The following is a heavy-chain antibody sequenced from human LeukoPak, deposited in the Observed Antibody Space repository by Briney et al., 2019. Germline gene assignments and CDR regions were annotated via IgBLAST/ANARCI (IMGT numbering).Heavy chain of an antibody. CDR3: ARFGYVAAVDV. CDR1: GFSFSAYW. CDR2: INPAGRET. J-gene: IGHJ4*02. D-gene: IGHD2-15*01. V-gene: IGHV3-7*01. Sequence: GGSLRLSCAAFGFSFSAYWMTWVRQAPGTGLEWVANINPAGRETYYVDPVKGRFSISRDNAKNLVYLQMNSLRAEDTAVYHCARFGYVAAVDVWGQGTPVTVSS.